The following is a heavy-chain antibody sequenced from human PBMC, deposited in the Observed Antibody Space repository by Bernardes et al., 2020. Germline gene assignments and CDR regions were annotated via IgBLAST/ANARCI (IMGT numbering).Heavy chain of an antibody. CDR2: IDTAGGT. CDR3: ARAKYYNYSVDV. J-gene: IGHJ6*02. CDR1: GFTFRNYD. Sequence: GGSLRLSCAVSGFTFRNYDMPWVRQVTGQGLERVPTIDTAGGTFYSGSVKGRITISREDVKNSLYLQMNGLGPEDTAVYYCARAKYYNYSVDVWGQGTTVTVSS. V-gene: IGHV3-13*01.